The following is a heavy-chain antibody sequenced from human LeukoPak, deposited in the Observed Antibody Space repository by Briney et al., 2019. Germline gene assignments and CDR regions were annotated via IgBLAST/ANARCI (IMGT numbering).Heavy chain of an antibody. CDR2: MSPSSGKT. CDR1: ASTFASYD. D-gene: IGHD2-21*02. V-gene: IGHV1-8*03. CDR3: ARDLISGDWTWDI. Sequence: ASVKVSCKSSASTFASYDINWVRQATGLGLEWLGWMSPSSGKTDYAQKFQGRVTITRDTSISTVYMELSSLRSEDTAVYYCARDLISGDWTWDIWGQGTMVSVSS. J-gene: IGHJ3*02.